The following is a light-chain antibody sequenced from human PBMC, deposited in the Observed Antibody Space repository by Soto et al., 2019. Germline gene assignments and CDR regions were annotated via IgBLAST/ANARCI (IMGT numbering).Light chain of an antibody. J-gene: IGLJ2*01. CDR1: SSNIGAGYA. V-gene: IGLV1-40*01. CDR2: GNI. Sequence: QSVLTQPPSVAGAPGQRVPISFTGISSNIGAGYAVHWYQQLPGTPPKLLIYGNINRPSGVPDRFSGSKSGTSASLAITWIQAEDEADYYCQSYDRSLSVVLGGGTKLTVL. CDR3: QSYDRSLSVV.